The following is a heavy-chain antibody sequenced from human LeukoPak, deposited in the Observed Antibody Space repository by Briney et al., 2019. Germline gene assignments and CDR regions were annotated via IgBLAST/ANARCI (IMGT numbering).Heavy chain of an antibody. CDR1: GYTFTGYH. Sequence: ASVKVSCKASGYTFTGYHMHWVRQAPGQGLEWMGWINPNSGGTYYVQKFQGRVTMTRDTSISTAYMELSRLTSDDTAVYYCATTPYTSGGGFWGQGTLVTVSS. CDR3: ATTPYTSGGGF. J-gene: IGHJ4*02. CDR2: INPNSGGT. V-gene: IGHV1-2*02. D-gene: IGHD6-19*01.